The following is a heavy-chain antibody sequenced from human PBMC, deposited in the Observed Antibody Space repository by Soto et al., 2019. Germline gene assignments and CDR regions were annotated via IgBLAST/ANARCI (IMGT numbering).Heavy chain of an antibody. CDR2: IIPIFGTA. D-gene: IGHD2-15*01. Sequence: QVQLVQSGAEVKKPGSSVKVSCKASGGTFSSYAISWVRQAPGQGLEWMGGIIPIFGTANYAQKFQGRVTITADESTSTANMEPSSLRSEDTAVYYCARSDEGGNDYYYYGMDVWGQGTTVTVSS. V-gene: IGHV1-69*12. CDR1: GGTFSSYA. CDR3: ARSDEGGNDYYYYGMDV. J-gene: IGHJ6*02.